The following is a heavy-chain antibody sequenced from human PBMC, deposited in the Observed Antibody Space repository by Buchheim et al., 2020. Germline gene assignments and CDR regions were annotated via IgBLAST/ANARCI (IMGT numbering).Heavy chain of an antibody. CDR3: IIVTKV. CDR2: ITSDGSGT. J-gene: IGHJ4*02. Sequence: EVQLVESGGDLVQPGGSLRLSCAASGFTLGNEYMHWVRQAPGKGLEWVSRITSDGSGTTYADSVKGRFTISRDNAKNMLYLQMNSLRVEDTAVYYCIIVTKVWGQGTL. V-gene: IGHV3-74*03. D-gene: IGHD4-17*01. CDR1: GFTLGNEY.